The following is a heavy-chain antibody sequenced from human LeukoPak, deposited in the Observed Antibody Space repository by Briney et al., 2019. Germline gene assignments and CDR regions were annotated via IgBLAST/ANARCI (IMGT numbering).Heavy chain of an antibody. CDR1: GGSISSGGYY. CDR2: IYYSGTA. J-gene: IGHJ4*02. V-gene: IGHV4-31*03. D-gene: IGHD4-17*01. CDR3: ARFSNDHGVKFDY. Sequence: SKTLSLTCTVSGGSISSGGYYWSWVRQHPEKGLEWIGYIYYSGTAYYNPSLKSRVTMSVDTSKNQFSLKLDSVTAADTAVYYCARFSNDHGVKFDYWGQGTLVTVSS.